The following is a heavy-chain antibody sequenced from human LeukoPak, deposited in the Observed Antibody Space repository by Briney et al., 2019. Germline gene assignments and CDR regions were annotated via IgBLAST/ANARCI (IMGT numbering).Heavy chain of an antibody. D-gene: IGHD2-2*02. V-gene: IGHV4-30-4*01. CDR1: VGSISSGDYY. CDR2: IYYSGST. CDR3: ARLGYCSSTSCYTLQGWFDP. Sequence: SQALSLTCIVSVGSISSGDYYWSWIRQPPGKGLEWIGYIYYSGSTYFHPSLKSRVTISVDTSKNQFSLKLSSVTAADTAVYYCARLGYCSSTSCYTLQGWFDPWGQGTLVTVSS. J-gene: IGHJ5*02.